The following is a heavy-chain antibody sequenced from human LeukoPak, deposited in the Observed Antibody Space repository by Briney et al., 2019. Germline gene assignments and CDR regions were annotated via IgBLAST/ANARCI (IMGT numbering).Heavy chain of an antibody. CDR2: ISGSGGST. CDR1: GFTFTNYA. Sequence: GGSLRLSCAASGFTFTNYAMSWVRQAPGKGLEWVSAISGSGGSTYYADSVKGRFTISRDNSKNTLYLQMNSLRAEDTAVYYCVTYYDFWSGYYDYWGQGTLVTVSS. V-gene: IGHV3-23*01. J-gene: IGHJ4*02. CDR3: VTYYDFWSGYYDY. D-gene: IGHD3-3*01.